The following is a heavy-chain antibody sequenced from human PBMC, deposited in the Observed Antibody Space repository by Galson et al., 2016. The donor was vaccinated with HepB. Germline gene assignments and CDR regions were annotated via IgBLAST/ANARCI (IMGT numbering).Heavy chain of an antibody. Sequence: SLRLSCAASGFTFSSYSRNWVRQAPGKGLEWVSSISSSSSYIYYADSVKGRFTISRDNAKNSLYLQMNSLRVEDTAIYYCARGLYAAILDVWGQGTTVTVSS. CDR3: ARGLYAAILDV. J-gene: IGHJ6*02. V-gene: IGHV3-21*01. D-gene: IGHD2-2*01. CDR2: ISSSSSYI. CDR1: GFTFSSYS.